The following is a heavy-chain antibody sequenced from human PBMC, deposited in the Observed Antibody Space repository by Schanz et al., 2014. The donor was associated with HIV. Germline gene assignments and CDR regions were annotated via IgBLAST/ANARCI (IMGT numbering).Heavy chain of an antibody. J-gene: IGHJ5*02. V-gene: IGHV1-2*02. Sequence: QVQLVQSGAEVKKPGASVKVSCKASGDTFTGDFMHWVRQAPGQGLEWMGWINPNSGVTEDAQKFQGRVTMTRDTSISTAYMEVSRLRSDDTAVYFCARARAKIEGRPVGNWFDPWGQGTLVTVSS. CDR3: ARARAKIEGRPVGNWFDP. D-gene: IGHD6-6*01. CDR1: GDTFTGDF. CDR2: INPNSGVT.